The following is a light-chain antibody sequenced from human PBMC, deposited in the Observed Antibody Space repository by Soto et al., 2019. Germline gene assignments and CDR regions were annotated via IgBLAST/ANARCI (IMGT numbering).Light chain of an antibody. CDR1: QSVSSSF. CDR3: QQYGSSPWT. Sequence: EIVLTQSPGTLSLSPGERATLSCRASQSVSSSFLAWYQQKPGQAPRLLIYSASSRATGIPDRFSGSGSGTDFTLTISRLEPEDFAVYYCQQYGSSPWTFGQGTKVEFK. V-gene: IGKV3-20*01. CDR2: SAS. J-gene: IGKJ1*01.